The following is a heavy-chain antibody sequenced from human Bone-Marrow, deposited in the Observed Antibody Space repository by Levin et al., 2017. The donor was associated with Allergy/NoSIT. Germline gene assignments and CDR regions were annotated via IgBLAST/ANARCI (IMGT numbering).Heavy chain of an antibody. CDR2: ISAYNGNT. Sequence: GASVKVSCKASGYTFTSYGISWVRQAPGQGLEWMGWISAYNGNTNYAQKLQGRVTMTTDTSTSTAYMELRSLRSDDTAVYYCAREWDDIVVVPAAISGVWFDPWGQGTLVTVSS. CDR1: GYTFTSYG. V-gene: IGHV1-18*01. D-gene: IGHD2-2*02. CDR3: AREWDDIVVVPAAISGVWFDP. J-gene: IGHJ5*02.